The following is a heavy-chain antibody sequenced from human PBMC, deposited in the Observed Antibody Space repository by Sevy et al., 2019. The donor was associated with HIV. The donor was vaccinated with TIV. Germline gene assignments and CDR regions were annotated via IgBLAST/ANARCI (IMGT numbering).Heavy chain of an antibody. Sequence: GGLRLSCAASGFTFSKYSMSWVRQPPGKGLEWVSTLSFGCGEINYADSVKGRFIISRDNSKSSVYLQMNNLRPEDTAVYYCAREGCTKPHDYWGQGTLVTVSS. CDR1: GFTFSKYS. CDR3: AREGCTKPHDY. J-gene: IGHJ4*02. CDR2: LSFGCGEI. D-gene: IGHD2-8*01. V-gene: IGHV3-23*01.